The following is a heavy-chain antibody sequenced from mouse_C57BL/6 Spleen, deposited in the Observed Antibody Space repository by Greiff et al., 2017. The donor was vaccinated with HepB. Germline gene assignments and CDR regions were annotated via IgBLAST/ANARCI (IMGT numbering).Heavy chain of an antibody. CDR2: INPNNGGT. J-gene: IGHJ4*01. Sequence: VQLQQSGPELVKPGASVKIPCKASGYTFTDYNMDWVKQSHGKSLEWIGAINPNNGGTIYNQKFKGKATLTVDKSSSTAYMELRSLTSEDTAVYYCARQGYWGYAMDYWGQGTSVTVSS. V-gene: IGHV1-18*01. CDR3: ARQGYWGYAMDY. CDR1: GYTFTDYN.